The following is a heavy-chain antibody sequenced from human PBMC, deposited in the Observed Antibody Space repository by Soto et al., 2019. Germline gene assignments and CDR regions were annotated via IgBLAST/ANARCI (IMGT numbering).Heavy chain of an antibody. CDR2: IYYSGST. Sequence: QLQLQESGPGLVKPSETLSLTCTVSGGSISSSSYYWGWIRQPPGKGLEWIGSIYYSGSTYYNPSLKSRVTISVDTSKNQFSLKLSSVTAADTAVYYCARHRVGGVIVIKPDNWFDPWGQGTLVTVSS. J-gene: IGHJ5*02. D-gene: IGHD3-16*02. V-gene: IGHV4-39*01. CDR1: GGSISSSSYY. CDR3: ARHRVGGVIVIKPDNWFDP.